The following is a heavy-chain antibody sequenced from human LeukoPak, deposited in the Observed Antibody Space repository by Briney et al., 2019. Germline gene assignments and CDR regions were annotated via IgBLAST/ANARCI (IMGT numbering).Heavy chain of an antibody. Sequence: GGSLRLSCAASGFTFSGSAMHWVRQASGKGLEWVGRIRSKANSYATAYAASVKGRFTISRDDSKNTAYLQMNSLRAEDTAVYYCARGSYYGMDVWGQGTTVTVSS. V-gene: IGHV3-73*01. D-gene: IGHD1-26*01. CDR3: ARGSYYGMDV. J-gene: IGHJ6*02. CDR2: IRSKANSYAT. CDR1: GFTFSGSA.